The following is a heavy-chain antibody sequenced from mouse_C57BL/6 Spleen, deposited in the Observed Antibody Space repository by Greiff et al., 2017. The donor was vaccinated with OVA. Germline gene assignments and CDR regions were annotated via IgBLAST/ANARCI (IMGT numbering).Heavy chain of an antibody. V-gene: IGHV5-17*01. D-gene: IGHD1-1*01. CDR2: ISSGSSTI. CDR1: GFTFSDYG. Sequence: EVKLMESGGGLVKPGGSLKLSCAASGFTFSDYGMHWVRQAPEKGLEWVAYISSGSSTIYYADTVKGRFTISSDNAKNTLFLQMTSLRSEDTAMYYCARRYYGSSYGWYFDVWGTGTTVTVSS. CDR3: ARRYYGSSYGWYFDV. J-gene: IGHJ1*03.